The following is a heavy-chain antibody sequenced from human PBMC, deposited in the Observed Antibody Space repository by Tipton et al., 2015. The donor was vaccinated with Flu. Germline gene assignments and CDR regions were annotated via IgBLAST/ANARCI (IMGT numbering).Heavy chain of an antibody. CDR2: ISGGGGGT. Sequence: SLRLSCAASGFTFSIYAMSWVRQAPGKRLEWISDISGGGGGTYYADSVKGRFTISRDNSKNMLYLQMNSLRAEDTAVYYCARGFIRLCDYWGQGSLVTVSS. CDR1: GFTFSIYA. D-gene: IGHD3-16*01. V-gene: IGHV3-23*01. CDR3: ARGFIRLCDY. J-gene: IGHJ4*02.